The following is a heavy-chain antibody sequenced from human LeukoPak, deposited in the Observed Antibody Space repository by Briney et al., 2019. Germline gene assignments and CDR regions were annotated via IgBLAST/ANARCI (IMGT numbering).Heavy chain of an antibody. CDR3: ARIDTYYYDSSGYYSAFNI. CDR1: GFTFDNYG. CDR2: INWNGGST. Sequence: PGGSLRLSCAASGFTFDNYGMSWVRQAPGKGLEWVSGINWNGGSTGYADSVKGRFTISRDTAKNSLYLQMNSLRAEDTALYYCARIDTYYYDSSGYYSAFNIWGQGTIVTVSS. J-gene: IGHJ3*02. V-gene: IGHV3-20*04. D-gene: IGHD3-22*01.